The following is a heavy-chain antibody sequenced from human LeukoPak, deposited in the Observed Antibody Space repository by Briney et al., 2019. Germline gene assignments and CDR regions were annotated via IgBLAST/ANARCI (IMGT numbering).Heavy chain of an antibody. D-gene: IGHD3-22*01. Sequence: PGGSLRLSCAASGFTFSSYAMSWVRQAPGKGLEWVSAISGSGGSTYYADSVKGRFTISRDNSKNTLYLQMNSLRAEDTAVYYCAKAGYDSSGYYYGPFDYWGQGTLVTVSS. CDR3: AKAGYDSSGYYYGPFDY. V-gene: IGHV3-23*01. J-gene: IGHJ4*02. CDR2: ISGSGGST. CDR1: GFTFSSYA.